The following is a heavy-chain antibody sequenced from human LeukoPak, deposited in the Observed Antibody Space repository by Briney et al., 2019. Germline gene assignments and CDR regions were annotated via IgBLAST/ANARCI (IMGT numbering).Heavy chain of an antibody. J-gene: IGHJ4*02. CDR1: GGTFSSYT. CDR3: ARGSDDILTGYYRN. CDR2: IIPIFGTA. V-gene: IGHV1-69*13. D-gene: IGHD3-9*01. Sequence: SVKVSCKASGGTFSSYTISWVRQAPGQGLEWMGGIIPIFGTANYAQKFQGRVTITADESTSTAYMELSSLRSEDTAVYYCARGSDDILTGYYRNWGQGTLVTVSS.